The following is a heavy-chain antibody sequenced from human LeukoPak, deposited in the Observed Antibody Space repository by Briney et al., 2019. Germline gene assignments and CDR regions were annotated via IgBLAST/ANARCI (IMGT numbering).Heavy chain of an antibody. J-gene: IGHJ4*02. D-gene: IGHD5-18*01. Sequence: ASVKVSCKSSGYRFSSYGISWVRQAPGQGLEWMGWISGYSGNTTYAQKFQGRVTMTTDTSTSTAYMELRSLRSDDTAVYYCARPRGYSYVYESDYWGQGTLVTVSS. CDR1: GYRFSSYG. CDR3: ARPRGYSYVYESDY. CDR2: ISGYSGNT. V-gene: IGHV1-18*01.